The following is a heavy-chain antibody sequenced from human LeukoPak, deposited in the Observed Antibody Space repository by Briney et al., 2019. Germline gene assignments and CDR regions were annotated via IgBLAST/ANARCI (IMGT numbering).Heavy chain of an antibody. Sequence: GGSLRLSCAASGFTFSPHAMTWVRQAPGKGLEWVSVIASGGGDIQYADSVKGRFTISRDNSKNTLYLQLNSLRAEDTAVYYCARYAPPTTVVTRFFDYWGQGTLVTVSS. CDR1: GFTFSPHA. J-gene: IGHJ4*02. D-gene: IGHD1-1*01. CDR3: ARYAPPTTVVTRFFDY. CDR2: IASGGGDI. V-gene: IGHV3-23*01.